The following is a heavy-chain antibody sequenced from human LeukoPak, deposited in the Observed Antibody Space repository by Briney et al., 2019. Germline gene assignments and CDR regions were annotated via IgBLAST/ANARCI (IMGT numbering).Heavy chain of an antibody. CDR1: GFTFSSYG. CDR2: ISYDGSNK. V-gene: IGHV3-30*18. CDR3: AKGSGPFDY. J-gene: IGHJ4*02. Sequence: PGGSLRLSCAASGFTFSSYGMLWVRQAPGKGLEWVAVISYDGSNKYYADSVKGRFTISRDNSKNTLYLQMNSLRAEDTAVYYCAKGSGPFDYWGQGTLVTVSS.